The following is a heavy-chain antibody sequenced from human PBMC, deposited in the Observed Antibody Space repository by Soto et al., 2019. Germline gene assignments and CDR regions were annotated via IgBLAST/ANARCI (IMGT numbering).Heavy chain of an antibody. CDR2: ISGSGGST. V-gene: IGHV3-23*01. D-gene: IGHD1-1*01. CDR3: AKGGATGATYYFDY. Sequence: GGSLRLSCAASGFTFSTHAMNWVRQAPGKGLEWVSAISGSGGSTYYADSVKGRLTISRDKSKNTLYLQMNSLRAEDTAIYYCAKGGATGATYYFDYWGQGTLVTVSS. J-gene: IGHJ4*02. CDR1: GFTFSTHA.